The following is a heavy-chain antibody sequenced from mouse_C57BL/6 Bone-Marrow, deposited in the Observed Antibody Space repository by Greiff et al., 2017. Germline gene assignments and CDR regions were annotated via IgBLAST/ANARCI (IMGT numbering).Heavy chain of an antibody. V-gene: IGHV1-64*01. CDR1: GYTFTSYW. CDR3: ARGWVYGSSLT. J-gene: IGHJ2*01. Sequence: VQLQQPGAELVKPGASVKLSCKASGYTFTSYWMHWVKQRPGQGLEWIGMIHPNSGSTNYNEKFKSKATLTVDKSSSTAYMQLSSLTSEDAAVYYCARGWVYGSSLTWGQGTTLTVSS. D-gene: IGHD1-1*01. CDR2: IHPNSGST.